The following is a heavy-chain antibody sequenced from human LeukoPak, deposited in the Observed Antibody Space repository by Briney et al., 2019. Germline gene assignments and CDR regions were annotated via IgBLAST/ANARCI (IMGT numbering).Heavy chain of an antibody. D-gene: IGHD4-11*01. J-gene: IGHJ3*02. CDR1: GGTFSSYA. CDR2: IIPIFGTA. Sequence: ASVKVSCKASGGTFSSYAISWVRQAPGRGLEWMGGIIPIFGTANYAQKFQGRVTITADKSTSTAYMELSSLRSEDTAVYYCARAPYSNYDAFDIWGQGTMVTVSS. CDR3: ARAPYSNYDAFDI. V-gene: IGHV1-69*06.